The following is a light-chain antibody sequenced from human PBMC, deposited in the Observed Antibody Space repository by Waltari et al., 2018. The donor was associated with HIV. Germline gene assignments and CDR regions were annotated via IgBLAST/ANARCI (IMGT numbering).Light chain of an antibody. V-gene: IGLV1-51*01. CDR1: SSNIGTNY. J-gene: IGLJ3*02. CDR3: GTWDSSLSAGV. Sequence: QSVLTQPPSVSAAPGQKVTISCTGSSSNIGTNYVSWSKQLPRAAPKRLIDDMNKRPSGIPDRCSCSKSGTSATLGITGLQTGDEDDDYCGTWDSSLSAGVFGGGTKLTVL. CDR2: DMN.